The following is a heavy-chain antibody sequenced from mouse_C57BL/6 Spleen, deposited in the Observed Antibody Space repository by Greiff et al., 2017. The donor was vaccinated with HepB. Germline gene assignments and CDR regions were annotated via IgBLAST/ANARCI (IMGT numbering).Heavy chain of an antibody. J-gene: IGHJ2*01. Sequence: QVQLQQPGAELVKPGASVKLSCKASGYTFTSYWMQWVKQRPGQGLEWIGEIDPSDSYTNYNQKFKGKSTLTVDTSSSTAYMQLSSLTSEDSAVYYCESGDYWGQGTTLTVSS. CDR3: ESGDY. V-gene: IGHV1-50*01. CDR2: IDPSDSYT. CDR1: GYTFTSYW.